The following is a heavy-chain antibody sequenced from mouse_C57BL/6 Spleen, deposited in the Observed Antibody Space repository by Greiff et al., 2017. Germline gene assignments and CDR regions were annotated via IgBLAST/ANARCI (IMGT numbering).Heavy chain of an antibody. Sequence: VQLQQSGAELARPGASVKLSCKASGYTFTSYGISWVKQRTGQGLEWIGEIYPRSGNTYYNEKFKGKATLTADKSSSTAYMELRSLTSEDSAVYFCARATTVVDRNYWGQGTTLTVSS. V-gene: IGHV1-81*01. D-gene: IGHD1-1*01. CDR2: IYPRSGNT. CDR1: GYTFTSYG. CDR3: ARATTVVDRNY. J-gene: IGHJ2*01.